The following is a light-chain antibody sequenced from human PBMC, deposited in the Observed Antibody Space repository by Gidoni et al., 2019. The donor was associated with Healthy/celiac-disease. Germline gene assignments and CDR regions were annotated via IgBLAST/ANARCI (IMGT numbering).Light chain of an antibody. Sequence: QSALTQPPSASGSPGQSVTISRTGNSSDVGGYNYVSWYQQHPGKAPKLMIYEVSKRPSGVPDRFSGSKSGNTASLTVSGLQAEDEADYYCSSYAGSNNLVFGGGTKLTVL. CDR2: EVS. CDR3: SSYAGSNNLV. J-gene: IGLJ2*01. CDR1: SSDVGGYNY. V-gene: IGLV2-8*01.